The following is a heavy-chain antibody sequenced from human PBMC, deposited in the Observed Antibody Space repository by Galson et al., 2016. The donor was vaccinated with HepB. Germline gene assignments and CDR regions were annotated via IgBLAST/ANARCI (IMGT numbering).Heavy chain of an antibody. Sequence: PALVKPTQTLTLTCSFSGFSLNTSGVGVGWIRQSPGKALEWLALIYWDDDKRYNSSLKSRLTITKDTSKSQVVLTLTNMDPVDTGTYYCARRTFLVTPHFDYWGQGTLVTVSS. CDR2: IYWDDDK. D-gene: IGHD2-21*02. J-gene: IGHJ4*02. CDR1: GFSLNTSGVG. V-gene: IGHV2-5*02. CDR3: ARRTFLVTPHFDY.